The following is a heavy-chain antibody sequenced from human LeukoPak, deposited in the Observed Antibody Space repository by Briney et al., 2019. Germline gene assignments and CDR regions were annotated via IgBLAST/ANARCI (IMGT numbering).Heavy chain of an antibody. CDR3: ARECYGDYLDY. CDR2: IYTSGST. J-gene: IGHJ4*02. V-gene: IGHV4-61*02. Sequence: SETLSLTCTVSGGSISSSPYYWGWLRQPAGRGLEWIGRIYTSGSTNYNPSLKSRVTISVDTSKNQFSLKLSSVTAADTAVYYCARECYGDYLDYWGQGTLVTVSS. CDR1: GGSISSSPYY. D-gene: IGHD4-17*01.